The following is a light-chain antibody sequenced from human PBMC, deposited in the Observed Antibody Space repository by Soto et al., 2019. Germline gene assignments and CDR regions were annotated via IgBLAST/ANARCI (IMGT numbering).Light chain of an antibody. CDR2: ATS. CDR1: EDIGHF. Sequence: DIQMAQSPSSLSASVGDTVTLTCRASEDIGHFLAWYQQRPGTVPXLLXYATSRLQPGVPSRFSGSGSGTDFTLTINTLQPEDVATYFGLKYNKDAPGAFGQGTKVDIK. J-gene: IGKJ1*01. CDR3: LKYNKDAPGA. V-gene: IGKV1-27*01.